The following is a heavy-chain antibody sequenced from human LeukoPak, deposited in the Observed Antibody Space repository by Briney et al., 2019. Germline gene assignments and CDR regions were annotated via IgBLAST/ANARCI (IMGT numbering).Heavy chain of an antibody. CDR2: ISGSGGRT. V-gene: IGHV3-23*01. D-gene: IGHD3-9*01. J-gene: IGHJ4*02. Sequence: GGSLRLSCAASGFTFSSYAMSWVRHAPGEGLEWVSAISGSGGRTDYADSVKGRFTISRDNSKNTVYLQMNSLRAEDTAVYYCAKDVSYYDILTGYYWKGDFDYWGQGTLVTVSS. CDR1: GFTFSSYA. CDR3: AKDVSYYDILTGYYWKGDFDY.